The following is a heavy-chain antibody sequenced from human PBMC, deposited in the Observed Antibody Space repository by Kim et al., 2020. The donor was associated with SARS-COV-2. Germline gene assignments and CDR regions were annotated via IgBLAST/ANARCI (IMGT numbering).Heavy chain of an antibody. CDR1: GFTFDDYA. V-gene: IGHV3-49*04. D-gene: IGHD3-16*01. J-gene: IGHJ4*02. CDR3: TRALDDYLWSSYSLY. Sequence: GGSLRLSCTASGFTFDDYALSWVRQAPGKGLEWVGLIRSKPYDGTTEYAASVKGRFTISRDDSKSIAYLQMNSLKTEDTAVYYCTRALDDYLWSSYSLYWGQGTLVTVSS. CDR2: IRSKPYDGTT.